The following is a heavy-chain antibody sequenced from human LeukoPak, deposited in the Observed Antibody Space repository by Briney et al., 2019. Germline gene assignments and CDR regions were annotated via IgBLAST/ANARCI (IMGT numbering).Heavy chain of an antibody. D-gene: IGHD6-6*01. Sequence: QPGGSLRLSCAASGFTFDDYTMHWVRQAPGKGLEWVSLISWDGGSTYYADSVKGRFTISRDNAKNSLYLQMNSLRAEDTALYYCAKDIRSIAAGGFDYWGQGTLVTVSS. CDR3: AKDIRSIAAGGFDY. CDR1: GFTFDDYT. CDR2: ISWDGGST. J-gene: IGHJ4*02. V-gene: IGHV3-43*01.